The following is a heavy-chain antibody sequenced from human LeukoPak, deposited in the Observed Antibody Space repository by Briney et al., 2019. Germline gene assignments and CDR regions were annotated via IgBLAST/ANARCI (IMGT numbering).Heavy chain of an antibody. CDR2: ISSSSSYI. D-gene: IGHD6-13*01. CDR1: GFTFSSYS. CDR3: ARIGYSSSSFDY. V-gene: IGHV3-21*03. J-gene: IGHJ4*02. Sequence: PGGSLRLSCAASGFTFSSYSMNWVRQAPGKGLEWVSSISSSSSYIYYADSVKGRFTISRDNAKNSVYLQVNSLRAEDTAVYYCARIGYSSSSFDYWGQGTLVTVSS.